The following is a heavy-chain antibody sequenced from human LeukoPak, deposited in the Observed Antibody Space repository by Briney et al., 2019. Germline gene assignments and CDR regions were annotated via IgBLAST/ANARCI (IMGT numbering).Heavy chain of an antibody. J-gene: IGHJ6*03. D-gene: IGHD4-11*01. CDR2: INPNSGGT. CDR3: ARDHTVTTYYYYCYYMDV. CDR1: GYTFTGYY. Sequence: ASVKVSCKASGYTFTGYYMHWVRQAPGQGLEWMGWINPNSGGTNYAQKFRGRVTMTRDTSISTAHMELSRLRSDDTAVYYCARDHTVTTYYYYCYYMDVWGKGTTVTVSS. V-gene: IGHV1-2*02.